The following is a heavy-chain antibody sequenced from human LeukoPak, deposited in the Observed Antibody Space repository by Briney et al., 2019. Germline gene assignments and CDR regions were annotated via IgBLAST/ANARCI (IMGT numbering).Heavy chain of an antibody. CDR2: IYYSGST. Sequence: GSLRLSCAASGFTFSSYAMSWVRQAPGKGLEWIGYIYYSGSTNYNPSLKSRVTISVDTSKNQFSLKLSSVTAADTAVYYCARVQPLVGATTWNSWFDPWGQGTLVTVSS. J-gene: IGHJ5*02. D-gene: IGHD1-26*01. CDR3: ARVQPLVGATTWNSWFDP. V-gene: IGHV4-59*01. CDR1: GFTFSSYA.